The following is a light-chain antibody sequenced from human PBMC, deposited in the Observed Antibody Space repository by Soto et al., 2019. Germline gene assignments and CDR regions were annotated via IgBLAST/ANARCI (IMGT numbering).Light chain of an antibody. CDR2: GAS. CDR1: QSVSSSF. CDR3: QHYGNSPPEST. V-gene: IGKV3-20*01. J-gene: IGKJ3*01. Sequence: EIVLTQSPGTLSLSPGERATLSCRASQSVSSSFLAWYQQRPGQAPRLLIFGASYRATGIPDRFSGTGSGTDFTLTISKLEPEDFAVYYCQHYGNSPPESTFGPGTKVDIK.